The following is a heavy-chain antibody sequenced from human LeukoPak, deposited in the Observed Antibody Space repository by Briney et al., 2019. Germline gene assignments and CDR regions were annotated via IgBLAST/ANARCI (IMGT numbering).Heavy chain of an antibody. D-gene: IGHD3-22*01. V-gene: IGHV3-23*01. CDR1: GFTFSSYA. J-gene: IGHJ5*02. Sequence: GGSLRLSCAASGFTFSSYAMSWVRQAPGKGLEWVSAISGSGGSTYYADSVKGRFTISRDNSKNTLYLQMNSLRAEDTAVYYCAKDLGYYDSSGSRVDNWFDPWGQGTLVTVSS. CDR3: AKDLGYYDSSGSRVDNWFDP. CDR2: ISGSGGST.